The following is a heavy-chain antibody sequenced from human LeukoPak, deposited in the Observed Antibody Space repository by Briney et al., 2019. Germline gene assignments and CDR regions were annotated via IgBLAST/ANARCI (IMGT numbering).Heavy chain of an antibody. CDR3: AREHMDSGWYP. CDR1: GGSDSSGGYY. V-gene: IGHV4-61*08. J-gene: IGHJ5*02. CDR2: IHYSGST. Sequence: SETLSLTCTVSGGSDSSGGYYWSWTRQPPGKGLEWIGYIHYSGSTKYNPSLKSRVTISVDTSKNQFSLKLSSVTAADTAVYYCAREHMDSGWYPWGQGTLVTVSS. D-gene: IGHD6-19*01.